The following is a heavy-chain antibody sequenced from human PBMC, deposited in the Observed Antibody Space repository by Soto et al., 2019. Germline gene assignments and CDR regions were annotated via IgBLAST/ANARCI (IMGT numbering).Heavy chain of an antibody. Sequence: PSETLSLTCTVSGGSISRYYWSWIRQPPGKGMEWIGYIYYSGSTNYNPSLKSRVTISVDTSKNQFSLKLSSVTAADTAVYYCARCDCYSVTGLTLYYWGQGSLVIVSA. CDR3: ARCDCYSVTGLTLYY. V-gene: IGHV4-59*01. J-gene: IGHJ4*02. CDR1: GGSISRYY. D-gene: IGHD2-21*02. CDR2: IYYSGST.